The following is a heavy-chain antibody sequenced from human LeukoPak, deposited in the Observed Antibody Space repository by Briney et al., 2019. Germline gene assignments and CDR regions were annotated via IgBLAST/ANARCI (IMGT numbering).Heavy chain of an antibody. J-gene: IGHJ3*01. Sequence: GGSLRLSCAASGFTFSSYAMHWVRQAPGKGLEWVAVISYDGSNKYYADSVKGRFTISRDNSKNTLYLQMNSLRAEDTAVYYCARPYYDFWSGSNWGQGTMVTVSS. CDR1: GFTFSSYA. CDR3: ARPYYDFWSGSN. CDR2: ISYDGSNK. V-gene: IGHV3-30-3*01. D-gene: IGHD3-3*01.